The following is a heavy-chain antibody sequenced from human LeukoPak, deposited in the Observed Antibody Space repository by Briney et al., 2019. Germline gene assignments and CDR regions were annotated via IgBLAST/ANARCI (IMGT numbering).Heavy chain of an antibody. CDR1: GGSFSGYY. V-gene: IGHV4-34*01. CDR3: ARHQYSRLYYYDSPNWFDP. D-gene: IGHD3-22*01. CDR2: INHSGST. Sequence: SETLSLTCAVYGGSFSGYYWSWIRQPPGKGLEWIGEINHSGSTNYNPSLKSRVTISVDTSKNQFSLKLSSVTAADTAVYYCARHQYSRLYYYDSPNWFDPWGQGTLVTVSS. J-gene: IGHJ5*02.